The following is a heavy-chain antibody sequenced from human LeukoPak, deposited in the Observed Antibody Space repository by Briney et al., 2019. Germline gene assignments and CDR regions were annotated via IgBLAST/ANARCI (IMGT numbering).Heavy chain of an antibody. D-gene: IGHD5-12*01. V-gene: IGHV1-18*01. J-gene: IGHJ6*02. Sequence: ASVKVSCKASGYTFTSYGISWVRQAPGQGLEWMGWISAYNGNTNYAQKLQGRVTMTTDTSTSTAYMELRSLRSDDTVVYYCARYGYSGYDYHYYGMDVWGQGTTVTVSS. CDR1: GYTFTSYG. CDR2: ISAYNGNT. CDR3: ARYGYSGYDYHYYGMDV.